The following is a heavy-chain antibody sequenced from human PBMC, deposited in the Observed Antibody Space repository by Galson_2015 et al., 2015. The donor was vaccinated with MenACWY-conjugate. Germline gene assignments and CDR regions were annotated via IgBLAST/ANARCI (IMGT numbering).Heavy chain of an antibody. CDR1: GFTFSDYC. CDR2: LCGDGSGK. D-gene: IGHD1-1*01. V-gene: IGHV3-74*01. Sequence: SLRLSCAASGFTFSDYCMHWVRQAPGKGLVWVSRLCGDGSGKTYAGSVKGRFSISMDNAKTTLYLQMNSLRAEDTAVYYCGRIGTPYNFGSPWGQGTLVTVSS. CDR3: GRIGTPYNFGSP. J-gene: IGHJ5*02.